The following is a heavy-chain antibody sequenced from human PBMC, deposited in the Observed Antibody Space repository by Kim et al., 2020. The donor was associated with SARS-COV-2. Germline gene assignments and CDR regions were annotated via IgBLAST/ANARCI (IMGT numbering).Heavy chain of an antibody. CDR1: GFTFDDYA. CDR3: AKVDIVVVVAAAFDI. CDR2: ISWNSGSI. D-gene: IGHD2-15*01. J-gene: IGHJ3*02. Sequence: GGSLRLSCAASGFTFDDYAMHWVRQAPGKGLEWVSGISWNSGSIGYADSVKGRFTISRENAKNSLYLQMNSLRAEDTALYYCAKVDIVVVVAAAFDIWG. V-gene: IGHV3-9*01.